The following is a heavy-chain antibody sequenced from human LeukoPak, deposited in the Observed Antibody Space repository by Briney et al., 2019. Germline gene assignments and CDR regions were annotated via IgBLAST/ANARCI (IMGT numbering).Heavy chain of an antibody. Sequence: VASVKVSCKASGYTFTSYGISWVRPAPGQGLEWMGWISAYNGNTNYAQKLQGRVTMTTDTSTSTAYMELRSLRSDDTAVYYCAREEGGTTPYYYYGMDVWGQGTTVTVSS. D-gene: IGHD1-7*01. CDR1: GYTFTSYG. V-gene: IGHV1-18*01. J-gene: IGHJ6*02. CDR3: AREEGGTTPYYYYGMDV. CDR2: ISAYNGNT.